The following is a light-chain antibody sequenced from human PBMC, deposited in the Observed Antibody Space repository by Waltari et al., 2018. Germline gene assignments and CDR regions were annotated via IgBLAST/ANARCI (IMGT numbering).Light chain of an antibody. CDR1: TGAVTSGQH. J-gene: IGLJ3*02. Sequence: HAVVTQEPSLTVSPGGTVTPTCGSSTGAVTSGQHPYWFQQKPGQAPRTLIYDTSNKHSWTPARFSGSLLGGKAALTLSGAQPEDEAEYYCLLWYSGARWVFGGGTKLSVL. CDR3: LLWYSGARWV. CDR2: DTS. V-gene: IGLV7-46*01.